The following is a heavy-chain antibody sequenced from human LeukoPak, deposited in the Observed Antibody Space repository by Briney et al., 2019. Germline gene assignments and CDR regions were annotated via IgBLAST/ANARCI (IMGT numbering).Heavy chain of an antibody. CDR3: ARLPQRNYDSSGYQGYYFDY. CDR1: GYSFTSYW. D-gene: IGHD3-22*01. V-gene: IGHV5-51*01. Sequence: RGESLNISCQGSGYSFTSYWSGWVRQMPGKGLDWMGIIYPGDSDTRYSPSFQGQVSISADKSISTAYLQWSSLKASDTAMYYCARLPQRNYDSSGYQGYYFDYWGQGTLVTVSS. CDR2: IYPGDSDT. J-gene: IGHJ4*02.